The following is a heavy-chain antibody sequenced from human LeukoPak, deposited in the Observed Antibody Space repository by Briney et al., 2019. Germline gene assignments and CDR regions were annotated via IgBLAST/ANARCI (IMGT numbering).Heavy chain of an antibody. V-gene: IGHV3-30*09. Sequence: GRSLRPSCAASGFTFSSYTMHWVRQAPGRGLEWLAVISFDGSTKYYADSVRGRFAISRDNSKNTLFLQMNNLRAEDTALYYCATLVTAVTTTQFDYWGQGALVTVSS. CDR2: ISFDGSTK. D-gene: IGHD4-11*01. CDR3: ATLVTAVTTTQFDY. J-gene: IGHJ4*02. CDR1: GFTFSSYT.